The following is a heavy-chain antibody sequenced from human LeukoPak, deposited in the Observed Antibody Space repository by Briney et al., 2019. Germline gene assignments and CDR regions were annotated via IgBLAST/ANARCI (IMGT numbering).Heavy chain of an antibody. D-gene: IGHD3-16*01. V-gene: IGHV3-21*01. CDR2: ISSDSGHI. J-gene: IGHJ4*02. CDR1: GFTFTDYS. CDR3: ARDENLGIPDY. Sequence: GGSLRLSCAAAGFTFTDYSMNWVRQAPGKGLEWVSTISSDSGHIYYADSVKGRFTISRDNAKNTLYLQMNSLRAEDTAVYYCARDENLGIPDYWGQGTLVTVSS.